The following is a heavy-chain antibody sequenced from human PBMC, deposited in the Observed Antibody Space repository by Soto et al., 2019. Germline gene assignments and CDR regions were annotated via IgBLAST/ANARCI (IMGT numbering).Heavy chain of an antibody. V-gene: IGHV6-1*01. CDR1: GDSVSSNSAA. CDR2: TYYRSKWYN. D-gene: IGHD6-13*01. Sequence: SQTLSLPCDISGDSVSSNSAAWNWIRQSPSRGLEWLGRTYYRSKWYNDYAVSVRGRITINPDTSKSQFPLQLKSVTPDDTAVYYCASGSAAGRWDWLDPWGQGTQVTVSS. CDR3: ASGSAAGRWDWLDP. J-gene: IGHJ5*02.